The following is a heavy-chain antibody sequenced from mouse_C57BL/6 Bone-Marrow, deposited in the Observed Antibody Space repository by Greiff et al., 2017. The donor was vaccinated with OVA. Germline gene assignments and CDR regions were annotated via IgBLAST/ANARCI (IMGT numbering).Heavy chain of an antibody. Sequence: EVQVVESGGGLVQPGGSLKLSCAASGFTFSDYGMAWVRQAPRKGPEWVAFISNLAYSIYYADTVTGRFTISRENAKNTLYLEMSSLRSEDTAMYYCARHGTVVTDAMDDWGQGTSVTVSS. V-gene: IGHV5-15*01. J-gene: IGHJ4*01. D-gene: IGHD1-1*01. CDR3: ARHGTVVTDAMDD. CDR2: ISNLAYSI. CDR1: GFTFSDYG.